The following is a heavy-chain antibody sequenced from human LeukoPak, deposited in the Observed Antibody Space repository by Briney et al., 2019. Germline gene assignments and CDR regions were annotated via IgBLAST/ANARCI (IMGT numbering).Heavy chain of an antibody. D-gene: IGHD3-10*01. V-gene: IGHV3-7*01. CDR2: IKQDGSDK. Sequence: GGSLRLPCAASGFTFSSYWMTWVRQAPGKGLEWVANIKQDGSDKYYVDSVKGQFTISRDNARNSLYLQLNSLRAEDTAVYYCARGPPPGYYGSGSYPTFFDYWGQGTLVTVSS. J-gene: IGHJ4*02. CDR1: GFTFSSYW. CDR3: ARGPPPGYYGSGSYPTFFDY.